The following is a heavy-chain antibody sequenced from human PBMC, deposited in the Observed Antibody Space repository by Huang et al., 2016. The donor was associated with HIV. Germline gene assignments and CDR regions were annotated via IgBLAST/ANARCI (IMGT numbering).Heavy chain of an antibody. CDR3: ALKGDSSGWEYFRH. J-gene: IGHJ1*01. V-gene: IGHV3-30*03. D-gene: IGHD6-19*01. Sequence: QVQLVESGGGVVQPGRSLRLSCAAAGFIFSNYGSHWVRQAPGKGLEWVALISYDGSNKYYTDSVKGRFSISRDNSKNTLYLQMNSLRAEDTAVYYCALKGDSSGWEYFRHWGQGTLVTVSS. CDR1: GFIFSNYG. CDR2: ISYDGSNK.